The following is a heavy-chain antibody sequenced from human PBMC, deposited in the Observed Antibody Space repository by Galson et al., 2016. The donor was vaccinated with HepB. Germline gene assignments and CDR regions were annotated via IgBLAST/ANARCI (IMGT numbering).Heavy chain of an antibody. D-gene: IGHD6-13*01. V-gene: IGHV3-23*01. J-gene: IGHJ4*02. CDR2: TRDSDDI. CDR3: AKDKRGHSSAWYWYFDY. Sequence: SLRLSCAASGFTFSGYAMAWVRQAPGKGLEWVSGTRDSDDIYYAPTVQGRFTISRDNSKNPVYLQLTSLRAEDTAVYYCAKDKRGHSSAWYWYFDYWGPGTLVSVSS. CDR1: GFTFSGYA.